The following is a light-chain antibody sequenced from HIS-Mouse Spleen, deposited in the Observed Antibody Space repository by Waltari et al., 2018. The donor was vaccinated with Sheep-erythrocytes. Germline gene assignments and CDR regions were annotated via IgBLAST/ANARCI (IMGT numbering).Light chain of an antibody. CDR1: ALPTNY. V-gene: IGLV3-10*01. CDR2: EDS. J-gene: IGLJ1*01. Sequence: SYELTQPPSVSVSPGQTARIPCSGDALPTNYAYLYQQKSGQAPVLVIYEDSKRPSGIPERLSGSSSGTMATLTISGAQVEDEADYYCYSTDSSGNRDVFGTGTKVTVL. CDR3: YSTDSSGNRDV.